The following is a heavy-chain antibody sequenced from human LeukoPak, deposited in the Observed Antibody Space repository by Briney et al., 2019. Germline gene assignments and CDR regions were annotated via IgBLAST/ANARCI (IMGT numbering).Heavy chain of an antibody. D-gene: IGHD5-18*01. CDR1: GGSISSHY. J-gene: IGHJ6*03. CDR2: IYYSGST. V-gene: IGHV4-59*11. Sequence: SETLSLTCTVSGGSISSHYWSWIRQPPGKGLESIGYIYYSGSTNYNPSLKSRVTISVDTSKNQFSLKLSSVTAADTAVYYCARDGSRGYSYGYYYYYMDVWGKGTTVTVSS. CDR3: ARDGSRGYSYGYYYYYMDV.